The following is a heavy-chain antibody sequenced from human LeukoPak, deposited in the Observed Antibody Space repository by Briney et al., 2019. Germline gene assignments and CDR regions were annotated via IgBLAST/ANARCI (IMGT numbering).Heavy chain of an antibody. Sequence: SETLSLTCTVSGGSISSYYWSWIRQPPGKGLEWIGYIYYSGSTNYNPSLKSRVTISVDTSKNQFSLKLSSVTAADTAVYYCARDVGATRVSYWGQGTLVTVSS. CDR1: GGSISSYY. J-gene: IGHJ4*02. CDR3: ARDVGATRVSY. CDR2: IYYSGST. D-gene: IGHD1-26*01. V-gene: IGHV4-59*12.